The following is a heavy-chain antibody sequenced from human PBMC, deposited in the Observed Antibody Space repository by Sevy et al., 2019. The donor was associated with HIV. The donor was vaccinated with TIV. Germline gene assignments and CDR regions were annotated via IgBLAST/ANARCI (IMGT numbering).Heavy chain of an antibody. CDR1: GFTFGDYA. CDR3: RRWKGAQSIFDY. Sequence: GGSLRLSCTTSGFTFGDYAMSWVRQAPGKGLEWVAFLKSKAYGGKLDYAASVKGRFTTTRDDSKSIAHLLMNDLKTEDTAIYYCRRWKGAQSIFDYWGQGALVTVSS. CDR2: LKSKAYGGKL. V-gene: IGHV3-49*04. D-gene: IGHD1-1*01. J-gene: IGHJ4*02.